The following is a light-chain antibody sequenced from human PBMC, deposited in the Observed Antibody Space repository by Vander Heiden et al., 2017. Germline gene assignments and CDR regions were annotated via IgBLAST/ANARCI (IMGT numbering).Light chain of an antibody. Sequence: EIVITQSRLSLPVTPGEPASISCRSSQSLLSSDGNNYVDWYLQKPGQSPQLLIYLGSNRASGAPDRFSGSGSGTDFTLKISRVEAEDVGVYYCMQTLQTPRTFGQGTKLEIK. CDR1: QSLLSSDGNNY. V-gene: IGKV2-28*01. J-gene: IGKJ2*01. CDR3: MQTLQTPRT. CDR2: LGS.